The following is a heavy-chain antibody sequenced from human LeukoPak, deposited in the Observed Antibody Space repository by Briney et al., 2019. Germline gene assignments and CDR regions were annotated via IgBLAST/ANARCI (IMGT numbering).Heavy chain of an antibody. D-gene: IGHD3-16*02. CDR2: IYHSGST. CDR1: GYSISSGYY. CDR3: ARDLGDHVWGSYRY. V-gene: IGHV4-38-2*02. J-gene: IGHJ4*02. Sequence: PSETLSLTCTVSGYSISSGYYWGWIRQPPGKGLEWIGSIYHSGSTYYNPSLKSRVTISVDTSKNQFSLKLSSVTAADTAVYYCARDLGDHVWGSYRYWGQGTLVTVSS.